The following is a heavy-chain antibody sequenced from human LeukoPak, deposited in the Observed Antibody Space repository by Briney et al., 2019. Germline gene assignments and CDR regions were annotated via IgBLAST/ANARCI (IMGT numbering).Heavy chain of an antibody. CDR1: GFTFSSNG. J-gene: IGHJ3*02. V-gene: IGHV3-48*01. CDR2: ISSSSSTI. D-gene: IGHD3-10*01. Sequence: GGSLRLSCAVSGFTFSSNGMHWVRQAPGKGLEWVSYISSSSSTIYYADSVKGRFTISRDNAKNSLYLQMNSLRAEDTAVYYCATHELKDAFDIWGQGTMVTVSS. CDR3: ATHELKDAFDI.